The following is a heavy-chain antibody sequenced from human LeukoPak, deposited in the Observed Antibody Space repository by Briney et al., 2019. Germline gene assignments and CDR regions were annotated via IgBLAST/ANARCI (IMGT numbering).Heavy chain of an antibody. V-gene: IGHV1-2*02. CDR1: GYTFTGYY. D-gene: IGHD6-6*01. Sequence: GASVKVSCKASGYTFTGYYMHWVRQAPGQGLEWMGWINPNSGGTNYAQKFQGRVTMTRDTSISTAYMELSRLRSDDTAVYYCARDREQLVLDFWFDPWGQGTLVTVSS. J-gene: IGHJ5*02. CDR3: ARDREQLVLDFWFDP. CDR2: INPNSGGT.